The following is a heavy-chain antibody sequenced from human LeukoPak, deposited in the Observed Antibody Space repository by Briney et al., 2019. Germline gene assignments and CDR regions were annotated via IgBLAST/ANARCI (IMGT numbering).Heavy chain of an antibody. Sequence: VSVKVSCKASGYIFTSYYIFWVRQAPGQGLEWMGIINPSTGSTSYSQKFQGRVTMTRDMSTSTVYMELSSLRSEDSALYYCARGVHVRVYDSNPHYGHYWGQGTLVTVSS. V-gene: IGHV1-46*01. D-gene: IGHD3-22*01. CDR3: ARGVHVRVYDSNPHYGHY. J-gene: IGHJ4*02. CDR1: GYIFTSYY. CDR2: INPSTGST.